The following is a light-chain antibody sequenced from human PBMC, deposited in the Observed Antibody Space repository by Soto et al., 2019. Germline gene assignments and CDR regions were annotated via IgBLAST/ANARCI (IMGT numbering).Light chain of an antibody. J-gene: IGKJ4*01. V-gene: IGKV1-27*01. CDR2: GAS. CDR3: QQYSSAPFS. CDR1: QVLYSY. Sequence: DIQMTQSPSSLSASVGDRVTITCRASQVLYSYLAWYQQKPGEVPKLLISGASSLQSGFPSRFVGSGSGTDFTLTINGLQPEDVATYHCQQYSSAPFSFGGGTNVEI.